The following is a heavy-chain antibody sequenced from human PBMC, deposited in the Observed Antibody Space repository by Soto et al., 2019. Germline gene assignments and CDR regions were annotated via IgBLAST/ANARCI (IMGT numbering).Heavy chain of an antibody. D-gene: IGHD1-7*01. CDR2: IYYSGST. V-gene: IGHV4-59*01. CDR3: ARVGPFHIETNY. CDR1: GGSISSYY. J-gene: IGHJ4*02. Sequence: ETLSLTCTVSGGSISSYYWSWIRQPPGKGLEWIGYIYYSGSTNYNPSLKSRVTISVDTSKNQFSLKLSSVTAADTAVYYCARVGPFHIETNYWGQGTMVTVYS.